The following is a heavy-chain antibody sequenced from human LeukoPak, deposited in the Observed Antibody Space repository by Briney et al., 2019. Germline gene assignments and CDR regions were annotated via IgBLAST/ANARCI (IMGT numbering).Heavy chain of an antibody. CDR1: GLPFSNYG. CDR3: ARRAGDYSHPYDY. CDR2: ITGSGITT. V-gene: IGHV3-23*01. Sequence: GGSLRLSCAVSGLPFSNYGINWVRQAAGKGLELVSGITGSGITTYYADSVKGRFTISRNNSKNTVHLQMHRLRAEDTAMYYCARRAGDYSHPYDYWGQGTLVTVSS. D-gene: IGHD3-22*01. J-gene: IGHJ4*02.